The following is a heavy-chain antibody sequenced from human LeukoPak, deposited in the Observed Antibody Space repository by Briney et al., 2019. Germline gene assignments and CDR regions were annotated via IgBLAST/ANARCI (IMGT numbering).Heavy chain of an antibody. CDR3: ASFIDYGDDADY. Sequence: PSETLSLTCAVYGGSFSGYYWSWIRQPPGKGLEWIGEINHSGSTNYNPSLKSRVTISVDTSKKHFSLKLSSVTAADTAVYYCASFIDYGDDADYWGQGTLVTVSS. J-gene: IGHJ4*02. CDR1: GGSFSGYY. D-gene: IGHD4-17*01. CDR2: INHSGST. V-gene: IGHV4-34*01.